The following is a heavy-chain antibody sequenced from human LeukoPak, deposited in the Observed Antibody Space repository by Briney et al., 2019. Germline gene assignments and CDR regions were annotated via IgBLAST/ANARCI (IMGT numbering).Heavy chain of an antibody. V-gene: IGHV4-34*01. CDR3: ARHGRWIRGVDY. J-gene: IGHJ4*02. CDR1: GGSFSGYY. D-gene: IGHD5-18*01. CDR2: INHSGST. Sequence: SETLSLTCAVYGGSFSGYYWSWIRQPPGKGLEWIGEINHSGSTNYNPSLKSRVTISVDTSKNQFSLKLSSVTAADTAVYYCARHGRWIRGVDYWGQGTLVTVPS.